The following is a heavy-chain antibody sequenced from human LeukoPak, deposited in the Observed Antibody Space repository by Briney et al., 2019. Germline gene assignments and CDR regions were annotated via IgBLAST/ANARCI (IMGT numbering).Heavy chain of an antibody. Sequence: GGSLRLSCAASGFSFGNYAMSWVRQAPGKGLEWVSAISGASERTYYADSVRGRFAISRDNAKNSLYLQMNSLRAEDTAVYYCARDGSVAATLYYYYGMDVWGQGTTVTVSS. V-gene: IGHV3-23*01. CDR3: ARDGSVAATLYYYYGMDV. CDR1: GFSFGNYA. D-gene: IGHD2-15*01. J-gene: IGHJ6*02. CDR2: ISGASERT.